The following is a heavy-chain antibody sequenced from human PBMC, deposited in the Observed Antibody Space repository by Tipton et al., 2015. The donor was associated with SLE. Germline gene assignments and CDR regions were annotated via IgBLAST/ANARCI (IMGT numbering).Heavy chain of an antibody. Sequence: TLSLTCTVSGDSINSHYWSWIRQPPGKGLEWIGYIYYSGSTNYNPSLKSRVTISVDTSKNQFSLKLSSVTAADTAVYYCARGINWNYYYGMDVWGQGTTVTVSS. CDR2: IYYSGST. CDR1: GDSINSHY. J-gene: IGHJ6*02. V-gene: IGHV4-59*11. D-gene: IGHD1-1*01. CDR3: ARGINWNYYYGMDV.